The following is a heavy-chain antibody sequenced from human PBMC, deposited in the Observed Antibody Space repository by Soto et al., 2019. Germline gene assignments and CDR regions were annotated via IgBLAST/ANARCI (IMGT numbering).Heavy chain of an antibody. V-gene: IGHV4-34*01. D-gene: IGHD5-18*01. J-gene: IGHJ6*02. CDR1: GGSFSGYY. CDR2: INHSGST. Sequence: SETLSLTCAVYGGSFSGYYWSWIRQPPGKGLEWIGEINHSGSTNYNPSLKSRVTISVDTSKNQFSLKLSSVTAADTAVYYCAREGGVVMVSGGMDVWGQGTTVTVSS. CDR3: AREGGVVMVSGGMDV.